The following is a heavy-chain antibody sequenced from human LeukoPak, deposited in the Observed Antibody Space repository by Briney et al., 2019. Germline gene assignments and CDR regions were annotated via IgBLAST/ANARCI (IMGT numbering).Heavy chain of an antibody. V-gene: IGHV3-15*01. CDR2: IKSKVAGETA. CDR1: GFTFNGVW. D-gene: IGHD3-10*01. CDR3: NTVKGYPDSGRWISEAALDR. Sequence: PGGSLRLSCAASGFTFNGVWMSWVRRAPGKGLDWVGRIKSKVAGETADYAAPVKGRFTISRDDSEKMVYLKMNSLKTEDTAVYYCNTVKGYPDSGRWISEAALDRWGQGTLVTVSS. J-gene: IGHJ5*02.